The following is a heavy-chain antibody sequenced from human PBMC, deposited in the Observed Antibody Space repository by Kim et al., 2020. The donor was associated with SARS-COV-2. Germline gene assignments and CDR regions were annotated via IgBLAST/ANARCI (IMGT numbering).Heavy chain of an antibody. Sequence: GGSLRLSCAASGFTFSTYSMNWVRQAPGKGLEWVSFIGDSGTKFYAEFVRGRFTISRDNAKNSLYLQINSFRDGETAMYYCVRPNSSGYYPFDYWGRGTLVTVSS. CDR3: VRPNSSGYYPFDY. D-gene: IGHD3-22*01. CDR2: IGDSGTK. V-gene: IGHV3-48*02. J-gene: IGHJ4*02. CDR1: GFTFSTYS.